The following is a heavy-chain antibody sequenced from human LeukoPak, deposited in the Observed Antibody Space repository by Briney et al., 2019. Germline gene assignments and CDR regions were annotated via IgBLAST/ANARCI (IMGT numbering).Heavy chain of an antibody. V-gene: IGHV1-45*02. J-gene: IGHJ3*02. Sequence: GASVKVSCKASGYTFTYRYLHWVRQAPGQALEWMGWITPFNGNTNYAQKFQDRVTITRDRSMSTAYMELSSLGSEDTAMYYCARSEFKGAFDIWGQGTMVTVSS. CDR2: ITPFNGNT. CDR3: ARSEFKGAFDI. CDR1: GYTFTYRY.